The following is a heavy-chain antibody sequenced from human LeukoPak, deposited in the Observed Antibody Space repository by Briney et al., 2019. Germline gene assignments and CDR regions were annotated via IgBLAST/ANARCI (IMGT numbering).Heavy chain of an antibody. Sequence: PSETLSLTCTVSGGSISSSSYYWGWIRQPPGKGLEWIGSIYYSGSTYYNPSLKSRVTISVDTSKNQFSLKLSSVTAADTAMYYCARGTDYYDSSGYYQFFDYWGQGTLVTVSS. D-gene: IGHD3-22*01. CDR1: GGSISSSSYY. CDR2: IYYSGST. CDR3: ARGTDYYDSSGYYQFFDY. V-gene: IGHV4-39*07. J-gene: IGHJ4*02.